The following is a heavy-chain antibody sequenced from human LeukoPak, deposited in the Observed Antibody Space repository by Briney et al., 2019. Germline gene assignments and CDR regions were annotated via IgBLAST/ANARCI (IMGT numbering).Heavy chain of an antibody. CDR2: ISGSGGST. J-gene: IGHJ4*02. CDR3: ARVPTRYSSSWYFDY. D-gene: IGHD6-13*01. Sequence: GGSLRLSRAASGFTFSRHALNWVRQAPGKGLEWVSGISGSGGSTYYADSVKGRFTISRDNSKNTLYLQMNSLRAEDTAVYYCARVPTRYSSSWYFDYWGRGTLVTVSS. V-gene: IGHV3-23*01. CDR1: GFTFSRHA.